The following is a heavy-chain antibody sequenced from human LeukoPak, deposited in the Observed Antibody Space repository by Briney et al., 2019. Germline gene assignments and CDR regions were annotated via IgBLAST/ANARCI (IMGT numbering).Heavy chain of an antibody. J-gene: IGHJ5*02. CDR3: ARDLYSILATAAGPS. Sequence: GGSLRLSCAASGFTFSSYIMNWVRQAPGKRLDWVSSISSSSSYIYYADSVKGRFTISRDNAKNSLYLQMNSLRAEDTAVYYCARDLYSILATAAGPSWGQGTLVTVSS. D-gene: IGHD6-13*01. CDR2: ISSSSSYI. V-gene: IGHV3-21*01. CDR1: GFTFSSYI.